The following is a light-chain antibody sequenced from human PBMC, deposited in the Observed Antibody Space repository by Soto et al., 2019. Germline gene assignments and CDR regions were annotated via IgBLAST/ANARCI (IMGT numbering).Light chain of an antibody. CDR3: QQYRSWPRT. V-gene: IGKV3-15*01. J-gene: IGKJ1*01. CDR2: AAS. CDR1: QSVSSD. Sequence: EIVMTQSPATLSVSPGERATVSCRASQSVSSDLAWYQQKPGQTPSLLIYAASTRATGIPARFSGGGSGTEFTLTISSLQSEDFAVYYCQQYRSWPRTFGQGTKVEI.